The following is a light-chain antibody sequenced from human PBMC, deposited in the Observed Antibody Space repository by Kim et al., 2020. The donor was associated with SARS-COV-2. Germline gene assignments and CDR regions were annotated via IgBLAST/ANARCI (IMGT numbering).Light chain of an antibody. V-gene: IGKV3-20*01. Sequence: EIVLTQSPGTLSLSPGERATLSCRASQSVSSSYLAWYRQKPGQAPRLLIYGASSRATGIPDRFCGSGSGTDFTLTISRLEPEDFAVYYCQQYGSSPWTFGQGTKVDIK. J-gene: IGKJ1*01. CDR1: QSVSSSY. CDR2: GAS. CDR3: QQYGSSPWT.